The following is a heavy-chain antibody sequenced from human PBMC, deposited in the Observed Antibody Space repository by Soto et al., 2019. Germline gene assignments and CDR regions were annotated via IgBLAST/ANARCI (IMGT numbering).Heavy chain of an antibody. Sequence: ASVKVSCKASGYTFANNDVTWVRQATGQGLEWMGWMNPGSGDTGYAQKFQGRVTMTRNISIATAYMELSSLRSEDTAIYYCARMASFGSLNWFDPWGQGTLVTVSS. CDR2: MNPGSGDT. CDR1: GYTFANND. J-gene: IGHJ5*02. D-gene: IGHD5-18*01. V-gene: IGHV1-8*01. CDR3: ARMASFGSLNWFDP.